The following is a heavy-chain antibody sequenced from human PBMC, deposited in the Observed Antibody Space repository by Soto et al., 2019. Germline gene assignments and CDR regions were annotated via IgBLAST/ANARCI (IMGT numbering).Heavy chain of an antibody. V-gene: IGHV3-23*01. CDR2: SSGSGGIT. Sequence: GGSLRLSCAASGLTFSSYAMSCVRQAPGKGLERVSASSGSGGITYYADSVKGGFTISRDNSKNTLYLQMNSLRAEDTAVYYCAKAPDSSGYYMEYWGQGTLVTVSS. CDR3: AKAPDSSGYYMEY. D-gene: IGHD3-22*01. CDR1: GLTFSSYA. J-gene: IGHJ4*02.